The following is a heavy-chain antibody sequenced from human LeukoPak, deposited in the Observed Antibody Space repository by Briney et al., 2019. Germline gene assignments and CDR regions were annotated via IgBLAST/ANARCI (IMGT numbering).Heavy chain of an antibody. CDR2: IRYLGST. CDR3: ARLKMDTLAARVNAFDI. D-gene: IGHD6-25*01. J-gene: IGHJ3*02. CDR1: RGSMSSGTYY. Sequence: SETLSLTCTVSRGSMSSGTYYWGWIRQPPGEGLEWIASIRYLGSTFYNPSLQSRVTISVDTPKNQFSLKLSSVTAADTAVYYCARLKMDTLAARVNAFDIWGQGTMVTVSS. V-gene: IGHV4-39*01.